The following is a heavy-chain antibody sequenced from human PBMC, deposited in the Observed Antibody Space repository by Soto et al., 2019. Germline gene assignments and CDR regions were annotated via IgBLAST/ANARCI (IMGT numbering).Heavy chain of an antibody. V-gene: IGHV3-53*01. D-gene: IGHD5-12*01. CDR3: ASQKSDYDGFDY. J-gene: IGHJ4*02. CDR2: IFTGGAT. CDR1: GFVVSTNY. Sequence: PGGSLRLSCAASGFVVSTNYMTWVRQAPGKGLEWVSVIFTGGATHYSDSVKGRFTISRDNAKNTLYLQMSRLRADDTAVYYCASQKSDYDGFDYWGQGTLVTVSS.